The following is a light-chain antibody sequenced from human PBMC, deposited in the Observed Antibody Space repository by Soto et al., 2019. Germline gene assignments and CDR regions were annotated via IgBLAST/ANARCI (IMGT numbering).Light chain of an antibody. J-gene: IGKJ2*03. CDR2: AAS. Sequence: DIQMTQSPSSLSASVGDRVTITCRASQNIDNYLNWYQQKPGKAPNLLIYAASSLQSGVPSRFAGNGSGTHFTLTISTLQPEDVGTYFCQQSLSTPIYSFGQGTKVEIK. CDR3: QQSLSTPIYS. V-gene: IGKV1-39*01. CDR1: QNIDNY.